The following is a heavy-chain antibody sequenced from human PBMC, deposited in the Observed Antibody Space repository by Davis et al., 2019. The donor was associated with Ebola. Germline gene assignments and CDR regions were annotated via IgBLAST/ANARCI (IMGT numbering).Heavy chain of an antibody. D-gene: IGHD3-3*01. Sequence: PGGSLRLSCAASGFTFSSYSMNWVRQAPGKGLEWVSSISSSSSYIYYADSVKGRFTISRDNAKNSLYLQMNSLRAEDTAVYYCAREIELPHALKYYDFWSGYYPIFDYWGQGTLVTVSS. CDR1: GFTFSSYS. CDR2: ISSSSSYI. J-gene: IGHJ4*02. CDR3: AREIELPHALKYYDFWSGYYPIFDY. V-gene: IGHV3-21*01.